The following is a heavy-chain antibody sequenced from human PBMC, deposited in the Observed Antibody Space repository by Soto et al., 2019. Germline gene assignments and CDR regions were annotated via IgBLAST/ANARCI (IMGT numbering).Heavy chain of an antibody. CDR3: ASGHSSGYYYQHWFDP. V-gene: IGHV4-61*01. CDR2: IYYSGST. Sequence: SETLSLTCTVSGGSVSSGSYYWSWIRQPPGKGLEWIGYIYYSGSTNYNPSLKSRVTISVDTSKNQFSLKLSSVTAADTAVYYCASGHSSGYYYQHWFDPWGQGTLVTVSS. D-gene: IGHD3-22*01. CDR1: GGSVSSGSYY. J-gene: IGHJ5*02.